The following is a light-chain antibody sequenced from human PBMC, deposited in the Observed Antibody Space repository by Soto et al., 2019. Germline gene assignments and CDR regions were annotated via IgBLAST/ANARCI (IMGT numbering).Light chain of an antibody. Sequence: DIQMTQAPSTQSASVGDRVTITCRASQSISSWLAWYQQKPGKAPKVLIYKASNLQSGVPSRFSGSGSGTDFTLTISSLQPGDFATYYCQQCNSYPPTFGQGTTVDIK. CDR2: KAS. V-gene: IGKV1-5*03. CDR3: QQCNSYPPT. J-gene: IGKJ1*01. CDR1: QSISSW.